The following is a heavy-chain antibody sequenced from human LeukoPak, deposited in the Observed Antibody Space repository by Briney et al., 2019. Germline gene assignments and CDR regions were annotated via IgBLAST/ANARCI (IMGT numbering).Heavy chain of an antibody. V-gene: IGHV1-69*05. CDR3: ARPLDIGGAFDI. D-gene: IGHD5-12*01. Sequence: SVKVSCKASGGTFSSYAISWVRQAPGQGLEWMGGIIPIFGTANYAQKFQGRVTITTDESTSTAYMELSSLRSEDTAVYYCARPLDIGGAFDIWGQGTMVTVSS. CDR2: IIPIFGTA. J-gene: IGHJ3*02. CDR1: GGTFSSYA.